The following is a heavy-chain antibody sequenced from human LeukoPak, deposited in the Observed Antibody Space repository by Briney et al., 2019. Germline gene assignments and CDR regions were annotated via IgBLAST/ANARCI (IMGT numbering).Heavy chain of an antibody. CDR2: IYYSGST. V-gene: IGHV4-31*03. CDR3: ARGRELGYCSSTSCRIHYFDY. J-gene: IGHJ4*02. Sequence: PSETLSLTCTVSGGSISSGGYYWSWIRQHPGKGLEWLGYIYYSGSTYYNPSLKSRVTISVDTSKNQFSLKLSSVTAADTAVYYCARGRELGYCSSTSCRIHYFDYWGQGTLVTVSS. D-gene: IGHD2-2*01. CDR1: GGSISSGGYY.